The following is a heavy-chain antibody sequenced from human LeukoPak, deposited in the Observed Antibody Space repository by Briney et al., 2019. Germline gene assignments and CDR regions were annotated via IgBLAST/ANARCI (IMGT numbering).Heavy chain of an antibody. J-gene: IGHJ4*02. CDR3: ARALLWFGEPSHIDY. Sequence: GASVKLSLKASGYTFTSSGISCVRQAPGQGLEWMGWITAYNDNTNYAQKLQGRVTMTTDTSTSTAYMELRSLRSDDTAVYYCARALLWFGEPSHIDYWGQGTLVTASS. CDR2: ITAYNDNT. CDR1: GYTFTSSG. V-gene: IGHV1-18*01. D-gene: IGHD3-10*01.